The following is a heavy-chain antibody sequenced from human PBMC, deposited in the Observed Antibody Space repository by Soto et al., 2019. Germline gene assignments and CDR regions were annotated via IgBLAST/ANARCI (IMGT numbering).Heavy chain of an antibody. CDR1: GFTFSSYA. CDR3: AKDRSSGWYGGY. Sequence: SLRLSCAASGFTFSSYAMSWVRQAPGKGLEWVSAISGSGGSTYYADSVKGRFTISRDNSKNTLYLQMNSLRAEDTAVYYCAKDRSSGWYGGYWGQGTLVTVSS. J-gene: IGHJ4*02. D-gene: IGHD6-19*01. CDR2: ISGSGGST. V-gene: IGHV3-23*01.